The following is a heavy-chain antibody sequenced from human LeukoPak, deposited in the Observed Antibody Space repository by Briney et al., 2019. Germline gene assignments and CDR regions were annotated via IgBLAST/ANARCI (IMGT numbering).Heavy chain of an antibody. J-gene: IGHJ4*02. CDR2: INPNTGAT. Sequence: SVKVSCKPSLYTLTGYYLHWVRHAPAQGLEWMGWINPNTGATHTAQKFQGRSTMTRDTSISTAYVVLSRLRSDDTAVYYCARDRVGSGWPRPYYFEVGGRGTLVTVSS. CDR1: LYTLTGYY. D-gene: IGHD6-19*01. CDR3: ARDRVGSGWPRPYYFEV. V-gene: IGHV1-2*02.